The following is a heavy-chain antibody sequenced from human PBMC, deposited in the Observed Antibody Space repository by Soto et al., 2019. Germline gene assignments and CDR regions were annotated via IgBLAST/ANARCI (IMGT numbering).Heavy chain of an antibody. J-gene: IGHJ6*04. V-gene: IGHV1-46*02. CDR3: TRDSLQGLVV. CDR2: INPSGRST. Sequence: ASVKVSSKASGYTFNSYYLHWVRQAPGQGLEWMGIINPSGRSTSYAQKFQGRVTMTRDTSTSTVDMELSSLRSEDTAVYYGTRDSLQGLVVWGKGTTVTVSS. CDR1: GYTFNSYY. D-gene: IGHD6-19*01.